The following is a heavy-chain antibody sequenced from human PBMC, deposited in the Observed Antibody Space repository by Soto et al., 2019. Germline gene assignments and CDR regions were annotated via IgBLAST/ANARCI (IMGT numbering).Heavy chain of an antibody. CDR1: GFTFSTYG. V-gene: IGHV3-30*18. Sequence: GYPLRLFCPASGFTFSTYGMHLLRKAPGKGLEWVAVISSDASNKYYADSLKGRFTISRDNSKNTLYLQMNSLRAEDTAVYYCAKSFEFGGGIVIRHVADYWGRGSLVTVSS. CDR2: ISSDASNK. D-gene: IGHD3-16*02. J-gene: IGHJ4*01. CDR3: AKSFEFGGGIVIRHVADY.